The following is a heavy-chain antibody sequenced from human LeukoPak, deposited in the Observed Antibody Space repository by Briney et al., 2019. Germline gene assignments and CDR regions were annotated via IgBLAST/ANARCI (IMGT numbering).Heavy chain of an antibody. CDR2: MHYSGDT. Sequence: PSETLSLTCTVSGGSISSYYWSWIRQPPGKGLEWIAYMHYSGDTNYNPSLKSRVTISVDTSKNQFSLKLNSVTAADTAVYYCARVPLSPGTSGFGFLDYWGQGTLVTVSS. CDR1: GGSISSYY. CDR3: ARVPLSPGTSGFGFLDY. D-gene: IGHD3-16*01. V-gene: IGHV4-59*01. J-gene: IGHJ4*02.